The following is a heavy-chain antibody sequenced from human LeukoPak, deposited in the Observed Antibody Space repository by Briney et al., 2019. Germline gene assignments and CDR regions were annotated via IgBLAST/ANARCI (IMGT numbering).Heavy chain of an antibody. CDR3: ARAEGLRYFDWLLYSY. D-gene: IGHD3-9*01. CDR1: GFTFSSYS. Sequence: PGGSLRLSCAASGFTFSSYSMNWVRQAPGKGLEWVANIKQDGSEKYYVDSVKGRFTISRDNAKNSLYLQMNSLRAEDTAVYYCARAEGLRYFDWLLYSYWGQGTLVTVSS. V-gene: IGHV3-7*01. CDR2: IKQDGSEK. J-gene: IGHJ4*02.